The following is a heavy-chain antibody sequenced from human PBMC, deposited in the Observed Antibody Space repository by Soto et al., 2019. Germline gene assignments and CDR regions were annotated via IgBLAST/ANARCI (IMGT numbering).Heavy chain of an antibody. CDR1: GGFVSSSSYY. CDR2: IYYSGST. CDR3: ARLDCVGTNCHFDF. J-gene: IGHJ4*02. V-gene: IGHV4-61*01. D-gene: IGHD2-21*01. Sequence: PSETLSLTCTVSGGFVSSSSYYWGWIRQPPGKGLEWIGYIYYSGSTNSNPSLYSRITMSVDTSKNQFSLKLSSVTAADTAVYFCARLDCVGTNCHFDFWGQGTLVTVSS.